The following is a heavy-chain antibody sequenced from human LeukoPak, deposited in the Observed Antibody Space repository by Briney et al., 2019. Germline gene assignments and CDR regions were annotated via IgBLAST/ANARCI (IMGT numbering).Heavy chain of an antibody. J-gene: IGHJ6*02. D-gene: IGHD2-2*01. CDR3: ARDFCTGCNYYFYGMDV. Sequence: GGSLRLSCAASGFTFDDYVMHWVRHAPGRGLEWDSGISANSANIDYADSVKGRFTLSRDNAKNSLYLQMNSLRTEDTALYYCARDFCTGCNYYFYGMDVWGRGTTVTVSS. V-gene: IGHV3-9*01. CDR2: ISANSANI. CDR1: GFTFDDYV.